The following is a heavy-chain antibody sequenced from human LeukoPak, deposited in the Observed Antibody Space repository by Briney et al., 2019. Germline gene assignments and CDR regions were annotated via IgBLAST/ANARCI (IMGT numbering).Heavy chain of an antibody. V-gene: IGHV4-34*01. Sequence: SETLSLTCAVYGGSFSGYYWSWIRQPPGKGLEWIGEINHSGSTNYNPSLKSRVTISVDTSKNQFSLKLSSVTAADTAVYYCARRGYCSSTSCRKYYYYYMDVWGKGTTVTISS. CDR1: GGSFSGYY. D-gene: IGHD2-2*01. CDR2: INHSGST. J-gene: IGHJ6*03. CDR3: ARRGYCSSTSCRKYYYYYMDV.